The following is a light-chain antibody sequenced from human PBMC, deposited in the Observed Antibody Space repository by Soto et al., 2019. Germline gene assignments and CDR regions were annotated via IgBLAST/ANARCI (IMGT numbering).Light chain of an antibody. Sequence: EIVFTQSPGTLSLSPGERATLSCRASQSVSSSYLAWYRQTPGQAPRLLIYGASSRATGIPDRFSGSGSGTDFTLTISRLEPEDFAVYYCQQYIRWPLTFGGGTKVDIK. CDR1: QSVSSSY. CDR2: GAS. J-gene: IGKJ4*01. CDR3: QQYIRWPLT. V-gene: IGKV3-20*01.